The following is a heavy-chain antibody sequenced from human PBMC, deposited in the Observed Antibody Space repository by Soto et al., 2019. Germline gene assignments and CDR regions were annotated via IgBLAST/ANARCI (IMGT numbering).Heavy chain of an antibody. J-gene: IGHJ4*02. D-gene: IGHD3-3*01. CDR2: ISAYNGNT. CDR1: GYTFTSYG. V-gene: IGHV1-18*01. Sequence: AASVKVSCKASGYTFTSYGISWVRQAPGQGLEWMGWISAYNGNTNYAQKLQGRVTMTTDTSTSTAYMELRSLRSDDTAVYYCARALYYDFWSGYYSDYWGQGTLVTAPQ. CDR3: ARALYYDFWSGYYSDY.